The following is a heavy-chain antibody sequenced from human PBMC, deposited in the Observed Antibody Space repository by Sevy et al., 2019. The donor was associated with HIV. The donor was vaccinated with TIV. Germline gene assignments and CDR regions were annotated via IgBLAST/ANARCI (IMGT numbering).Heavy chain of an antibody. Sequence: GGSLRLSCAASGFTFSDHYMDWVRQAPGKGLEWIGRSRNKANSYTTEYAASVKGRFTISRDESKNSLYQQMNSLKSEDTAIYYCTRALIVVAGFFRYYHGMDVWGQGTTVTVSS. V-gene: IGHV3-72*01. CDR3: TRALIVVAGFFRYYHGMDV. CDR1: GFTFSDHY. J-gene: IGHJ6*02. D-gene: IGHD6-19*01. CDR2: SRNKANSYTT.